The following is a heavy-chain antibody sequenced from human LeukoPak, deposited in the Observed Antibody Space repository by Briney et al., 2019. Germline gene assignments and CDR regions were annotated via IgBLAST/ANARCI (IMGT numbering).Heavy chain of an antibody. Sequence: GGSLRLSWAASGFTVSNACMGWVREAPGRGLEWGGRIKSKTDGGTTDYAAPVKGRFTISRDASKNTLYLQMNSLKTEDTAVYYCTTAEEAYYYACGMDVWGKGTTVTVSS. CDR2: IKSKTDGGTT. CDR3: TTAEEAYYYACGMDV. CDR1: GFTVSNAC. V-gene: IGHV3-15*01. J-gene: IGHJ6*04.